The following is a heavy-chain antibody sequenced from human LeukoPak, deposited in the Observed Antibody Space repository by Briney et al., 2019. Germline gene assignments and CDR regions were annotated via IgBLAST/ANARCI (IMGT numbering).Heavy chain of an antibody. CDR3: ARKRGHPDAFDI. CDR2: INHSGST. J-gene: IGHJ3*02. Sequence: PSETLSLTCAVYGGSFSGYYWSWIRQPPGKGLEWIREINHSGSTNYNPSLKSRVTISVDTSKNQFSLKLSSVTAADTAVYYCARKRGHPDAFDIWGQGTIVTVSS. D-gene: IGHD3-10*01. V-gene: IGHV4-34*01. CDR1: GGSFSGYY.